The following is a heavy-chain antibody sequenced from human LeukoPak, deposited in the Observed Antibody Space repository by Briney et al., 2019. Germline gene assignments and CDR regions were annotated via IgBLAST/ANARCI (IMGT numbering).Heavy chain of an antibody. V-gene: IGHV3-74*01. CDR2: INNVGSSS. Sequence: GGSLRLSCAASGFTFSSYWMHWVRQAPGKGLVWVSRINNVGSSSTYADSVKGRFTISRDNAKNTLYLQMNSLSAEDTAVYYCAREVSGSSYFDYWGQGTQVTVSS. D-gene: IGHD1-26*01. CDR1: GFTFSSYW. CDR3: AREVSGSSYFDY. J-gene: IGHJ4*02.